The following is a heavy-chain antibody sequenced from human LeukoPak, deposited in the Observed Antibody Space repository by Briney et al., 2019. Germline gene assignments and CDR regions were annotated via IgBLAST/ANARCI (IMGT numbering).Heavy chain of an antibody. CDR2: ISAYNGNT. CDR3: ARDSPVAAGTFDY. V-gene: IGHV1-18*04. Sequence: ASVKVSCKAYGYAFSDYYMHWVRQAPGQGLEWMGWISAYNGNTNYAQKLQGRVTMTTDTSTSTAYMELRSLRSDDTAVYYCARDSPVAAGTFDYWGQGTLVTVSS. J-gene: IGHJ4*02. D-gene: IGHD6-13*01. CDR1: GYAFSDYY.